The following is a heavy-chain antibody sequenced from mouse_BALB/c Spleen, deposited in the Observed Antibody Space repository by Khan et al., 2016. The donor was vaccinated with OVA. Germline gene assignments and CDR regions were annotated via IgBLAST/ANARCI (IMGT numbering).Heavy chain of an antibody. CDR3: ARGNYYGYAMDY. V-gene: IGHV3-2*02. J-gene: IGHJ4*01. CDR1: GYSITSNYA. Sequence: EVQLQESGPGLVKPSQSLSLTCTVTGYSITSNYAWNWIRQFPGNKLEWMGYISYSSSTNYDPSLNSRISTTRDTTNNHFFLQLNSVTTEDTATYYCARGNYYGYAMDYWGQGTSIPVSS. D-gene: IGHD1-1*01. CDR2: ISYSSST.